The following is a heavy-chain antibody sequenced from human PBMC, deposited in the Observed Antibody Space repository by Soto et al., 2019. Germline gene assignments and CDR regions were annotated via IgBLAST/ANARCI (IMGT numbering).Heavy chain of an antibody. V-gene: IGHV3-9*01. Sequence: PGGSLRLSCAVSGFTFDDYAMHWVRQGPGKGLEWVSGITWNSGSIGYADSVKGRFTISRDNAKNSLYLQMNSLRAEDTALYYCVKDLGYNWNHMDVWGKGTTVTVS. J-gene: IGHJ6*03. CDR2: ITWNSGSI. CDR3: VKDLGYNWNHMDV. D-gene: IGHD1-20*01. CDR1: GFTFDDYA.